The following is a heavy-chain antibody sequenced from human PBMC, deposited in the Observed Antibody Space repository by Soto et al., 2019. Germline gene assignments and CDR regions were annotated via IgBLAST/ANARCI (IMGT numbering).Heavy chain of an antibody. Sequence: QVQLQESGPGLVKPSQTLSLTCTVSGGSINSGGYYWSWIRQHPGKGLEWIGYIYYSGSTYYNPSLQSRVTISVDTSKNQLSRKLSSVTAADTAVYYCVTELESQDAFDIWGQGTMVTVSS. CDR3: VTELESQDAFDI. D-gene: IGHD3-3*01. CDR1: GGSINSGGYY. CDR2: IYYSGST. V-gene: IGHV4-31*03. J-gene: IGHJ3*02.